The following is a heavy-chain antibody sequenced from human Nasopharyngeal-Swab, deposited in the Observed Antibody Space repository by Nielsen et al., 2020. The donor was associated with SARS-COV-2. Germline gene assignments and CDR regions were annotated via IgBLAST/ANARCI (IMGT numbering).Heavy chain of an antibody. Sequence: GGSLRLSFAASGFIFIAPAIHWVRQASGKGLDWVGRIGDKDHNYATTYGASVQGRFTISRDDSKNTAFLQMASLKTEDTALYYCTTDFYVDYWGQGTLVTVSS. CDR3: TTDFYVDY. CDR2: IGDKDHNYAT. CDR1: GFIFIAPA. V-gene: IGHV3-73*01. J-gene: IGHJ4*02.